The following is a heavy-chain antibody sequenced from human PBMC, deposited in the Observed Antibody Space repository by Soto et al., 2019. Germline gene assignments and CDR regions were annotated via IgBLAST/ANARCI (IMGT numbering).Heavy chain of an antibody. CDR2: IDASGNS. CDR3: ARYSSNWFQTEGMDV. CDR1: GDSISSYY. V-gene: IGHV4-4*07. D-gene: IGHD6-13*01. Sequence: SETLSFTCTVSGDSISSYYWNWIRQPAGKGLEWIGRIDASGNSNYNPSLKSRVTMSVDTSKKQFSLKVTSVTAADTAVYYCARYSSNWFQTEGMDVWGHGTTVTVSS. J-gene: IGHJ6*02.